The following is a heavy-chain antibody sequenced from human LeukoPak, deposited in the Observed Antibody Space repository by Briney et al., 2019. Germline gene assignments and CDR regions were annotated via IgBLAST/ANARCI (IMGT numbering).Heavy chain of an antibody. V-gene: IGHV3-21*01. CDR3: ARAPPGGYCSGGSCYYNY. D-gene: IGHD2-15*01. CDR2: ISSSSSYI. Sequence: GGSLRLSCAASGFTFSSYSMNWVRQAPGKGLEWVSSISSSSSYIYYADSVKGRFTISRDNAKNSLYLQMNSLRAEDTAVYYCARAPPGGYCSGGSCYYNYWGQGTLVPVSS. CDR1: GFTFSSYS. J-gene: IGHJ4*02.